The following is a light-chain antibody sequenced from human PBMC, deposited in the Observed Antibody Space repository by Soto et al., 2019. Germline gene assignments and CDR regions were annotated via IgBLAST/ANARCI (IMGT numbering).Light chain of an antibody. J-gene: IGLJ1*01. CDR3: SSYTSTSTYV. V-gene: IGLV2-14*01. CDR2: DVS. CDR1: SSDVGGYNY. Sequence: QSALTQPASVSGSPGQSITISCTGTSSDVGGYNYVSWYQQHPGKAPKLMIYDVSNRPSGVSNRFSGSKSGNTASLTISGFQAEDEADYYCSSYTSTSTYVLGTGTKVTVL.